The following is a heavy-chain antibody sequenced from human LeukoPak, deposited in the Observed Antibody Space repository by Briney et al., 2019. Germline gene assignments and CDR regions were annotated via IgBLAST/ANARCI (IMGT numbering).Heavy chain of an antibody. Sequence: AGGSLRLSCAVSGFTFSSFSMMWVRQAQGRGRVWVSYISSSGSTIYYADSVKGRFTICRDNAKNSLYLQMNSLRDEDTAVYYCAREILATVDYWGQGTLVTVSS. CDR2: ISSSGSTI. J-gene: IGHJ4*02. CDR1: GFTFSSFS. D-gene: IGHD5-12*01. V-gene: IGHV3-48*02. CDR3: AREILATVDY.